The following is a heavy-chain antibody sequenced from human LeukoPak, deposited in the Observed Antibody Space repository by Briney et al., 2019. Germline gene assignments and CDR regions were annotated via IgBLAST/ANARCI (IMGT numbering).Heavy chain of an antibody. V-gene: IGHV4-34*01. CDR3: ARHVGYGTGSYNY. CDR1: GGSFSGYY. CDR2: INHSGST. D-gene: IGHD3-10*01. Sequence: SETLSLTCAVYGGSFSGYYWSWIRQPPGKGLEWIGEINHSGSTNYNPSLKSRVTISVDTSKNQFSLKLSSVTAADTAAYYCARHVGYGTGSYNYWGQGTLVTVSS. J-gene: IGHJ4*02.